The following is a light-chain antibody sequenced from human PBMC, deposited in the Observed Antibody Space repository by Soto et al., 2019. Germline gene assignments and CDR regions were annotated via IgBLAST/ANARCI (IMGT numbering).Light chain of an antibody. V-gene: IGKV1-39*01. Sequence: DIQMTQSPSSLSATVGDRVTITCRESQSISIFLNWYQQRPGRAPKLLTYAASTLESGVPSRFSGGGSGTDFTLTITCLQPEDFATYFGQQSHSAPPTFGGGTKVEIK. J-gene: IGKJ4*01. CDR3: QQSHSAPPT. CDR2: AAS. CDR1: QSISIF.